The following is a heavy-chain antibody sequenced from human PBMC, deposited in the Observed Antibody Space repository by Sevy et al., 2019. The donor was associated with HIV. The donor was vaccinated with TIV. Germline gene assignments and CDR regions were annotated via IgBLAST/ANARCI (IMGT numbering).Heavy chain of an antibody. D-gene: IGHD3-10*01. J-gene: IGHJ5*02. Sequence: GGSLRLSCAASGFTFSEYGMHWVRQAPGKGLEWVAVISHDGRNYKYNADFVKGRFTISRVNSRNTLYLQMNSLRAEDAAIYYSARDRGEILRAAVKSWGQGTLVTVSS. CDR1: GFTFSEYG. CDR3: ARDRGEILRAAVKS. V-gene: IGHV3-30*04. CDR2: ISHDGRNYK.